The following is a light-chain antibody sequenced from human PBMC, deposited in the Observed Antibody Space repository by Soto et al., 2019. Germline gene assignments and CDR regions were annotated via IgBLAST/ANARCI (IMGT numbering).Light chain of an antibody. CDR1: SSDVGGYND. CDR2: EVT. Sequence: QSVRTQPASVSGSPGQSITISCTGTSSDVGGYNDVSWYQQHPGKAPKLMIYEVTNRPSGVSNRFSGSKSGNTASLTISGLRAEDEADYYCSSYTSSTTLYVFGTGTKVTVL. J-gene: IGLJ1*01. V-gene: IGLV2-14*01. CDR3: SSYTSSTTLYV.